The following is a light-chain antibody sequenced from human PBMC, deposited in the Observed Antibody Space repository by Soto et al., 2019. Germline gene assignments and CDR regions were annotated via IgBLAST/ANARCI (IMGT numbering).Light chain of an antibody. CDR2: AAS. CDR1: QGIRND. J-gene: IGKJ3*01. V-gene: IGKV1-6*01. CDR3: LQDYNFPVT. Sequence: AIQMTQSPSSLSASVGDRVTITCRASQGIRNDLGWYQQKPGKAPKLLIFAASSLQSGVPSRFSGSESGTNVTLTISSLQPEDFATYYCLQDYNFPVTFGAGTIVDFK.